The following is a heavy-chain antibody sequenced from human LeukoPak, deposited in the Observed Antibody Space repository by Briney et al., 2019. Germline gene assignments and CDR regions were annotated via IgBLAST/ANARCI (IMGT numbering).Heavy chain of an antibody. V-gene: IGHV4-30-2*01. Sequence: PSETLSLTCAVSGGSISSGGYSWSWIRQPPGKGLEWIGYIYHSGSTYYNPSLKSRVTISVDRSKNQFSLKLSSVTAADTAVYYCARGWGSSGDYWGQGTLVTVSS. CDR1: GGSISSGGYS. J-gene: IGHJ4*02. CDR3: ARGWGSSGDY. CDR2: IYHSGST. D-gene: IGHD7-27*01.